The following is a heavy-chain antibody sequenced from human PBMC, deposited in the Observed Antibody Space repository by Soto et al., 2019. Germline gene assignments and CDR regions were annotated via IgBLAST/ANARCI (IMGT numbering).Heavy chain of an antibody. Sequence: QVHLVQSGAEVKKPGASVNVSCKASGYTFTNFGLNWVRQAPGQGLEWMAWISPYNGKTDYAQKVQGRVTVTTDTSTATAYMEMSSLTSDDTAVYYCARQPGVVGIADLYGMDVWGQGTTVTVSS. CDR2: ISPYNGKT. J-gene: IGHJ6*02. CDR3: ARQPGVVGIADLYGMDV. D-gene: IGHD2-21*01. V-gene: IGHV1-18*01. CDR1: GYTFTNFG.